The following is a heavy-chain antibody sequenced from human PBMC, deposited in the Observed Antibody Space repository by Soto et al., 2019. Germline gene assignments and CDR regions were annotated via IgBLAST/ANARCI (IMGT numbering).Heavy chain of an antibody. CDR3: AREIVAAGGNNYFDP. V-gene: IGHV4-4*02. D-gene: IGHD6-19*01. CDR1: GGTVASSHW. Sequence: PSETLSPTCRVSGGTVASSHWWSWVRQYPGRGLEWIGNVYHTGDTKFNLALQSGVPFSVDKSNSQFSLRLTSVTAADTAVYFCAREIVAAGGNNYFDPWGPGTLVTVSS. CDR2: VYHTGDT. J-gene: IGHJ5*02.